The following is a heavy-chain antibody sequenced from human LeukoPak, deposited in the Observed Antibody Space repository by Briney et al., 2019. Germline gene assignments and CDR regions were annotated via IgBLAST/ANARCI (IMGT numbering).Heavy chain of an antibody. V-gene: IGHV1-69*04. J-gene: IGHJ6*02. CDR2: IIPIFGVA. CDR3: ARDKVVAWSGITWWSYYYGMDV. Sequence: SVKVSCKASGATFSSYAISWVRQAPGQGLEWMGRIIPIFGVATYAQKFPGRVTITADKSTSTAYMGLSSLRSEDTAVYYCARDKVVAWSGITWWSYYYGMDVWGQGTTVTVSS. D-gene: IGHD3-3*01. CDR1: GATFSSYA.